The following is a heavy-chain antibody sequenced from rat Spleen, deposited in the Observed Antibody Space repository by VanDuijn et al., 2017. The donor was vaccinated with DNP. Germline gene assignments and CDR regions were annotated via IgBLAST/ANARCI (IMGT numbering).Heavy chain of an antibody. CDR2: INSDGVVT. J-gene: IGHJ3*01. Sequence: EVQLVESGGGLVQPGRSLKLSCAASGFSFSDYDMAWVRQAPTKGLEWVSAINSDGVVTYYRDSVKGRFTISRDNARNTLYLQMDSLRSEDTATYYCATHGTFVYWGQGTLVTVSS. CDR3: ATHGTFVY. CDR1: GFSFSDYD. V-gene: IGHV5S13*01. D-gene: IGHD5-1*01.